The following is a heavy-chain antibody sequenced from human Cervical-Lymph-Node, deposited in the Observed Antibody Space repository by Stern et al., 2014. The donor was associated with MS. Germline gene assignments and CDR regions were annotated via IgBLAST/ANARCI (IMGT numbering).Heavy chain of an antibody. CDR2: ISYSGRT. Sequence: QVQLQESGPRLVKPSETLSLTCTVSGGSISRRSFFWGWIRQPPGKGLEWIGSISYSGRTSYNPSVKSRVTISVDTSKNQFSLNVRSVTTADTAVFYCARHPFDYWGQGALVTVSS. V-gene: IGHV4-39*01. CDR1: GGSISRRSFF. CDR3: ARHPFDY. J-gene: IGHJ4*02.